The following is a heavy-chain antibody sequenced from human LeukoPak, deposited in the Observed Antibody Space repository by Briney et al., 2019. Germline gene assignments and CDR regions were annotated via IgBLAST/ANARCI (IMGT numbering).Heavy chain of an antibody. CDR2: IYPGDSGT. CDR3: ARHRGPLVVVGPIDY. Sequence: GESLKISCKGSGYIFTSYWIGWVRQMPGKGLEWMGIIYPGDSGTKYSPSFQGQVTISADKSISTAYLQWSSLEASDTAIYYCARHRGPLVVVGPIDYWGQGTLVTVSS. V-gene: IGHV5-51*01. CDR1: GYIFTSYW. J-gene: IGHJ4*02. D-gene: IGHD2-15*01.